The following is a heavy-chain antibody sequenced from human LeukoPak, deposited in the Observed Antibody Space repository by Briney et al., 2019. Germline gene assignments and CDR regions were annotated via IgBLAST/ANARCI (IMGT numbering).Heavy chain of an antibody. CDR1: GGSISSYY. V-gene: IGHV4-59*01. CDR3: ARAGYSNYEQNWFDP. CDR2: IYYSGST. D-gene: IGHD4-11*01. Sequence: SETLSLTCTVSGGSISSYYWSWIRQPPGQGLEWIGYIYYSGSTSYNPSLKSRVTISVDTSKNQFSLKLSSVTAADTAVYYCARAGYSNYEQNWFDPWGQGTLVTVSS. J-gene: IGHJ5*02.